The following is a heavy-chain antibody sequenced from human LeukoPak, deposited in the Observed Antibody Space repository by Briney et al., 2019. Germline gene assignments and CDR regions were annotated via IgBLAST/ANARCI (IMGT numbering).Heavy chain of an antibody. V-gene: IGHV3-43*02. CDR3: AKDIYRRDVALPYSPHI. CDR2: IIGDGGAR. Sequence: PGGPLSLSFAAPGFSFHGFAMHWVRQAPGKGLEWVSLIIGDGGARNYADSVKGRFTISRDNSKNSLYLQMNSLTTEDAALYYCAKDIYRRDVALPYSPHIWGKGTLVTVSS. J-gene: IGHJ4*02. CDR1: GFSFHGFA. D-gene: IGHD4-11*01.